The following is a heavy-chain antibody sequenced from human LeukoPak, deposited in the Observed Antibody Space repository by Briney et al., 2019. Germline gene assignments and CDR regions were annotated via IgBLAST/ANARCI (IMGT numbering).Heavy chain of an antibody. J-gene: IGHJ3*02. V-gene: IGHV3-30*04. CDR3: AIGRHYGSGSWLGAFDI. Sequence: GRSLRLSCAASGFTFSSYAMHWVRQAPGKGLEWVAVISYDGSNKYYADSVKGRFTISRDNSKNTLYLQMNSLRAEDTAVYYCAIGRHYGSGSWLGAFDIWGQGTMVTVSS. CDR1: GFTFSSYA. CDR2: ISYDGSNK. D-gene: IGHD3-10*01.